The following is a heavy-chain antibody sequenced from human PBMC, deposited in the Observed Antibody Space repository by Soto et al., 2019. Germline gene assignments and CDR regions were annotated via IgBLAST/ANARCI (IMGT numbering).Heavy chain of an antibody. V-gene: IGHV1-18*01. CDR2: VSAYNGAT. CDR3: VRVQITPSGSRRFDP. J-gene: IGHJ5*02. CDR1: GDTFSTYS. D-gene: IGHD5-12*01. Sequence: QVQLVQSAAEVKRPGASVKVSCRASGDTFSTYSFTWVRQAPGQGPEWMGWVSAYNGATYLAQKFQDRLTVTTETSTGTAYMELRSLRSDDTAVYYCVRVQITPSGSRRFDPWGQGTRVTVSS.